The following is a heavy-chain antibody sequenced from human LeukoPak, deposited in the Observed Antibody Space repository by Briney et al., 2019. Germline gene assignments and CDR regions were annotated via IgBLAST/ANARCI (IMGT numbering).Heavy chain of an antibody. CDR2: IYYSGST. CDR1: GGLIISGGYH. Sequence: SQTLSLTCTVSGGLIISGGYHWSWIRQFPGKGLEWIGYIYYSGSTYYNPSLKSRVTISVDTSKNQFSLKLSSVTAADTAVYYCARGIGTYYYDSSGYHFDYWGQGTLVTVSS. J-gene: IGHJ4*02. D-gene: IGHD3-22*01. CDR3: ARGIGTYYYDSSGYHFDY. V-gene: IGHV4-30-4*08.